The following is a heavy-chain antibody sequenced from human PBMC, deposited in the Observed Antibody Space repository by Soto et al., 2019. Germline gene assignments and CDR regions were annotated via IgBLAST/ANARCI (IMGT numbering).Heavy chain of an antibody. CDR3: ATRGSTGDLAAFDI. Sequence: SVKVSCKASGYTFSSYAIRWVRQAPGQGLEWLGGIIPNIGTASYAQKFQGRVTITADESTSTAYMELSSLRSEDTAVYYCATRGSTGDLAAFDIWG. J-gene: IGHJ3*02. V-gene: IGHV1-69*13. CDR2: IIPNIGTA. D-gene: IGHD2-2*01. CDR1: GYTFSSYA.